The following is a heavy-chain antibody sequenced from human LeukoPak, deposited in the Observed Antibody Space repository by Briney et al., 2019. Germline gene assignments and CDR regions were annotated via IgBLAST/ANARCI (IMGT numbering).Heavy chain of an antibody. Sequence: GGSLRLACAVSGFTFSDYTMTWVRQAPGKGLEWVSYISTSGCTIYYADSVKGRFTISRDNTKNALYLQMNSLRAEETAVYYCARVPTGYTLGYGYYYYYMDVWGKGTTVTVSS. V-gene: IGHV3-11*04. J-gene: IGHJ6*03. CDR3: ARVPTGYTLGYGYYYYYMDV. CDR2: ISTSGCTI. CDR1: GFTFSDYT. D-gene: IGHD5-18*01.